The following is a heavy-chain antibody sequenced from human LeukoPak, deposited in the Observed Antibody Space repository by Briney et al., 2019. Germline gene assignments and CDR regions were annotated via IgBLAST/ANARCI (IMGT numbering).Heavy chain of an antibody. CDR1: GFTFSSYW. J-gene: IGHJ3*02. V-gene: IGHV3-7*01. D-gene: IGHD4-17*01. CDR2: IKQDGSEK. Sequence: GGSLRLSCAASGFTFSSYWMSWVRQAPGKGLEWVANIKQDGSEKYYVDSVKGRFTISRDNAKNSLYLQMNSLRAEDTAVYYCARVNYGDYGNIDAFDIWGQGTMVTVSS. CDR3: ARVNYGDYGNIDAFDI.